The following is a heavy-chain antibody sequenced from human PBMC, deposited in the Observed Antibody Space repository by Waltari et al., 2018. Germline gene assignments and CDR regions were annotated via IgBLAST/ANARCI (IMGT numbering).Heavy chain of an antibody. Sequence: EVQLVESGGGLIQPGGSLRLSCAASGFTVSSNYMSWVRQAPGKGLEWVSVSYNAGSTDYPDSVKCLFTISRDASNITLYLQMNSLRAEEAAVYYCASGLPSGSRLWGQGTLVTVAS. CDR2: SYNAGST. J-gene: IGHJ4*02. V-gene: IGHV3-53*01. CDR3: ASGLPSGSRL. D-gene: IGHD6-13*01. CDR1: GFTVSSNY.